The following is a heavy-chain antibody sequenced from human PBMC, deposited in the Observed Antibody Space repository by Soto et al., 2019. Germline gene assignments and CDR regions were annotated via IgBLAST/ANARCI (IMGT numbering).Heavy chain of an antibody. J-gene: IGHJ3*02. V-gene: IGHV3-64*01. CDR1: GFTFSSYA. CDR2: ISSNGGST. D-gene: IGHD3-22*01. Sequence: GGSLRLSCAASGFTFSSYAMHWVRQAPGKGLEYVSAISSNGGSTYYANSVKGRFTISRDNSKNTLYLQMGSLRAEDMAVYYCARGESGYYSLDAFDIWGQGTMVTVSS. CDR3: ARGESGYYSLDAFDI.